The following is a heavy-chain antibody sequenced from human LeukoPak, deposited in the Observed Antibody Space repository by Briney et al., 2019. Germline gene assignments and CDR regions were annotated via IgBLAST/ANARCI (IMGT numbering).Heavy chain of an antibody. Sequence: AGSLRLSCAASGFSFSNSSMSWVRQAPGKGLEWVSGIIASVGDTFYADSLKGRFTISGDNSKNTLSMQMNSLRVEDTAIYYCAKAVSRCNGACTWGQGHLVTVS. V-gene: IGHV3-23*01. J-gene: IGHJ5*02. CDR3: AKAVSRCNGACT. CDR1: GFSFSNSS. CDR2: IIASVGDT. D-gene: IGHD2-8*01.